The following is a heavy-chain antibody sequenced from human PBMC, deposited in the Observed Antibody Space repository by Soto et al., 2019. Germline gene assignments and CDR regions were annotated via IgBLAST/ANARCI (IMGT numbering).Heavy chain of an antibody. CDR3: ARDVGSFHSLTQPRRMDV. J-gene: IGHJ6*02. V-gene: IGHV3-23*01. CDR1: GFSSSTYA. Sequence: EVQLLESGGGLAQPGGSLRLSCADSGFSSSTYAMTWVRQAPGKGLEWVSNIDTRGDSTAYADSVKGRFTISRDNSKNTRYLPMNSLRVEETAVYYWARDVGSFHSLTQPRRMDVWGQGTTVTVSS. CDR2: IDTRGDST. D-gene: IGHD1-26*01.